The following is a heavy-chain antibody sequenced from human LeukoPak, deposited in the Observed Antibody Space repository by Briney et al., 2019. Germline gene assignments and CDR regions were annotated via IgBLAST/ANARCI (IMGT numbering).Heavy chain of an antibody. CDR2: ISISGTTI. CDR3: ARDTAMEYYYYYGMDV. CDR1: EFTFTDYY. V-gene: IGHV3-11*01. D-gene: IGHD5-18*01. J-gene: IGHJ6*02. Sequence: GGSLRLSCAASEFTFTDYYMSWIRQAPGKGLEWPSYISISGTTIYYADSVKGRFTISRDNAKSSLYLQMNSLRAEDTAVYYCARDTAMEYYYYYGMDVWGQGTTVTVSS.